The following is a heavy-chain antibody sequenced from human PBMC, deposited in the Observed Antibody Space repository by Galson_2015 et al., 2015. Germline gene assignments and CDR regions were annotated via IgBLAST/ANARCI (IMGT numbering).Heavy chain of an antibody. D-gene: IGHD2-15*01. CDR1: GFTFSSYD. Sequence: SLRLSCAASGFTFSSYDMHWVRQATGKGLEWVSAIGTAGDTYYPGSVKGRFTISRENAKNSLYLQMNSLRAGDTAVYYCARGAERSGYCSGGSCYSGSHRITDWYFDLWGRGTLVTVSS. V-gene: IGHV3-13*01. J-gene: IGHJ2*01. CDR2: IGTAGDT. CDR3: ARGAERSGYCSGGSCYSGSHRITDWYFDL.